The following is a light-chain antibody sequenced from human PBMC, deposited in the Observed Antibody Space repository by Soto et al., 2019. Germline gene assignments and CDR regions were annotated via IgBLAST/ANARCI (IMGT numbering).Light chain of an antibody. V-gene: IGKV3-11*01. CDR3: QQTFKTPLT. Sequence: EIVLTQSPATLSLSPGERATLSCRASQSVRSSLAWYQQQPGQAPRLLIYDASSRATGIPARFSGSGSGTDFTLTISSLEPKDFATYYCQQTFKTPLTFGGGTKLEIK. CDR1: QSVRSS. CDR2: DAS. J-gene: IGKJ4*01.